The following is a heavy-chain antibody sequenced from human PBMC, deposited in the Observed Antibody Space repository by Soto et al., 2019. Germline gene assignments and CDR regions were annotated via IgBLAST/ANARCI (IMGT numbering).Heavy chain of an antibody. Sequence: QVQLVQSGAEVKKPGSSVKVSCKESGGTFSSYSIIWVRQAPGQGLEWMGGGILTFGTANYAQKFQGRVTITADESTSTAYLDLSSLRSEDTAVYYWARDVPRDYYDSGSYSIAPYIYYCGMDVWGQGTTVTVSS. CDR1: GGTFSSYS. CDR3: ARDVPRDYYDSGSYSIAPYIYYCGMDV. J-gene: IGHJ6*02. CDR2: GILTFGTA. D-gene: IGHD3-10*01. V-gene: IGHV1-69*01.